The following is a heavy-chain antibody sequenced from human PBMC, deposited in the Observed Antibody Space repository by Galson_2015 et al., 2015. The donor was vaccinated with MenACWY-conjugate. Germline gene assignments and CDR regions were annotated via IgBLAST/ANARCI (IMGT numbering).Heavy chain of an antibody. CDR2: TSTNK. J-gene: IGHJ2*01. Sequence: SLRLSCAASGFTLNNYAIHWVRQTPGKGLEWVAVTSTNKYYADSVKGRFTISRDNSKNTVYLQMNSLRVEDTAVYYCAREGEGDWYFDLWGRGTLVTVSS. D-gene: IGHD3-16*01. V-gene: IGHV3-30*04. CDR3: AREGEGDWYFDL. CDR1: GFTLNNYA.